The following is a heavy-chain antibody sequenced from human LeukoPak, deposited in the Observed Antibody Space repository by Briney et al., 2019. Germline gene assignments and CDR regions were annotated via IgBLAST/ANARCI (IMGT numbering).Heavy chain of an antibody. D-gene: IGHD1-14*01. CDR3: ARQTKGGTGRFDP. Sequence: SETLSLTCTVSSASITSSPYFWGWIRQSPGKGLEWIGSISYSGTTYYNPSLKSRVTISVDTSKNQFSLKLSSVTAADTAVYYCARQTKGGTGRFDPWGQGTLVTVSS. V-gene: IGHV4-39*01. CDR1: SASITSSPYF. J-gene: IGHJ5*02. CDR2: ISYSGTT.